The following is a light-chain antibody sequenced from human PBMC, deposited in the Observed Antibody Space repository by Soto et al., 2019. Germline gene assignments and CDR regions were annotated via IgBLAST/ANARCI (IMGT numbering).Light chain of an antibody. CDR1: SSDVGGYNY. V-gene: IGLV2-14*01. CDR2: EVS. J-gene: IGLJ1*01. CDR3: NSYTTNSTFV. Sequence: QSALTQPASVSGSPGQSITISCTGTSSDVGGYNYVSWYQQHPGKAPKLMMYEVSNWPSGVSNRFSGSRSGNTASLTISGLQSEDEAEYYCNSYTTNSTFVFGTGTKLTVL.